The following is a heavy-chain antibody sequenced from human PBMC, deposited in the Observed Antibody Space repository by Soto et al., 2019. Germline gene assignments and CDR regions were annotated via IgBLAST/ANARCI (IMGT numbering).Heavy chain of an antibody. D-gene: IGHD3-22*01. V-gene: IGHV3-21*01. CDR3: ARHLYDSSGYYYYYYYGMDV. CDR1: GFTFSSYS. CDR2: ISSSSSYI. Sequence: LRLSCAASGFTFSSYSMNWVRQAPGKGLEWVSSISSSSSYIYYADSVKGRFTISRDNAKNSLYLQMNSLRAEDTAVYYCARHLYDSSGYYYYYYYGMDVWGQGTTVTSP. J-gene: IGHJ6*02.